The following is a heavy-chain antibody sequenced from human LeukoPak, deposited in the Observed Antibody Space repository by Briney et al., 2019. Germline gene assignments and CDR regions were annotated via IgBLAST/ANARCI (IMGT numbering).Heavy chain of an antibody. Sequence: PGRSLRLSCAASGFTFTNFAMHWVRQAPGKGLEWVTVISDDGNNKYFADSVKGRFTISRDNSKNTLYLQMNSLRAEDTAVYYCAKDRNTGTYLFDYWGQGTLVTVSS. CDR2: ISDDGNNK. D-gene: IGHD1-1*01. J-gene: IGHJ4*02. V-gene: IGHV3-30*18. CDR1: GFTFTNFA. CDR3: AKDRNTGTYLFDY.